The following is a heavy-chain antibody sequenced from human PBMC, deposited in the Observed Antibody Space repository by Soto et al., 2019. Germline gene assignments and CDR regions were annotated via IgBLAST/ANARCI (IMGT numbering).Heavy chain of an antibody. CDR1: GGSISSGDYY. V-gene: IGHV4-30-4*01. CDR2: INHSGST. Sequence: SETLSLTCTVSGGSISSGDYYWSWIRQPPGKGLEWIGDINHSGSTNYNPSLKSRVTISVDTSKNQFSLKLSSVTAADTAVYYCARVPHNYDILTGPTPDYYGMDVWGQGTTVTVS. D-gene: IGHD3-9*01. CDR3: ARVPHNYDILTGPTPDYYGMDV. J-gene: IGHJ6*02.